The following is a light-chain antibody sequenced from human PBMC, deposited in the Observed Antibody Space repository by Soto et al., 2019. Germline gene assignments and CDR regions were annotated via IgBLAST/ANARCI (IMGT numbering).Light chain of an antibody. Sequence: SYELTQPPSVSVAPGQTARITCGGDNIGSMSVHWYQQRPGQAPVLVVYSVNDRPAGIPERFSGSNSGYTATLTIGRVEAGDEADYYCQVWDPFSDHLFVFGRGTKV. V-gene: IGLV3-21*02. CDR1: NIGSMS. J-gene: IGLJ1*01. CDR3: QVWDPFSDHLFV. CDR2: SVN.